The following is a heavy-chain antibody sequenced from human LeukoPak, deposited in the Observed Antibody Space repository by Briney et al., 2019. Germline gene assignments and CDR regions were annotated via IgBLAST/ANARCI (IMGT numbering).Heavy chain of an antibody. V-gene: IGHV1-18*01. J-gene: IGHJ4*02. CDR1: GYTFTSYG. D-gene: IGHD4-17*01. Sequence: ASVKVSCKASGYTFTSYGISWVRQAPGQGLEWMGWISAYNDNTNYAQKLQGRVTMTTATSTSTAYMELRSLRSDDTAVYYCARTYTTDYGEPNFDYWGQGTLVTVSS. CDR2: ISAYNDNT. CDR3: ARTYTTDYGEPNFDY.